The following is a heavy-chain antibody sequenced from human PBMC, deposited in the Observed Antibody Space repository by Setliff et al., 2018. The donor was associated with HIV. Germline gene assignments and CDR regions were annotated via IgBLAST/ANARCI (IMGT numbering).Heavy chain of an antibody. Sequence: SETLSLTCTVSGGSISSGDYYWSWIRQPPGKGLEWIGEINHSGSTNYNPSLKSRVTISVDTSKNQFSLKLSSVTAADTAVYYCASLWGSSWDAYYYYGMDVWGQGTTVTVSS. CDR2: INHSGST. V-gene: IGHV4-39*07. D-gene: IGHD6-13*01. CDR1: GGSISSGDYY. CDR3: ASLWGSSWDAYYYYGMDV. J-gene: IGHJ6*02.